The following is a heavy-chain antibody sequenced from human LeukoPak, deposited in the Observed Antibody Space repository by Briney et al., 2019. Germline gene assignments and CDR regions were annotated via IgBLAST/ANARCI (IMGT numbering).Heavy chain of an antibody. Sequence: ASVKVSCKASGYTFTGYYMHWVRQAPGQELEWMGWISAYNGNTNYAQKLQGRVTMTTDTSTSTAYMELRSLRSDDTAVYYCARDLRRDIAVAGLWGQGTLVTVSS. CDR2: ISAYNGNT. V-gene: IGHV1-18*04. CDR3: ARDLRRDIAVAGL. J-gene: IGHJ4*02. D-gene: IGHD6-19*01. CDR1: GYTFTGYY.